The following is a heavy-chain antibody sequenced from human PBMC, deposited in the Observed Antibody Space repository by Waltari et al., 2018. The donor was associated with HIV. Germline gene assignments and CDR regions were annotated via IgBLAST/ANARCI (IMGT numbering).Heavy chain of an antibody. Sequence: EVQLVQSGAEGKKPGESLKISWKGSGYSFTIYWIAWVRQVPVKGLEWMGSSYPCDSDSRYSPSFQCQVTIAADKSISTAYLQWSSLKASDTAIYYCTRHLGPYSYGHYWGQGTLVTVSS. CDR2: SYPCDSDS. V-gene: IGHV5-51*01. J-gene: IGHJ4*02. D-gene: IGHD5-18*01. CDR3: TRHLGPYSYGHY. CDR1: GYSFTIYW.